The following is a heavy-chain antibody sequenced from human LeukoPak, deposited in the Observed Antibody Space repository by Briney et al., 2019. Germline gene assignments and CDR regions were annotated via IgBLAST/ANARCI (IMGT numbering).Heavy chain of an antibody. CDR2: IIPILNIA. J-gene: IGHJ3*02. D-gene: IGHD1-26*01. V-gene: IGHV1-69*10. CDR1: GGTFSSYA. Sequence: VKVSCKASGGTFSSYAFTWVRQAPGQGLEWMGRIIPILNIANYAQNLQGRVSVTADKSTSTAYMEMNNLRSEDTAAYYCAQWGDHGFDIWGQGTMVTVSS. CDR3: AQWGDHGFDI.